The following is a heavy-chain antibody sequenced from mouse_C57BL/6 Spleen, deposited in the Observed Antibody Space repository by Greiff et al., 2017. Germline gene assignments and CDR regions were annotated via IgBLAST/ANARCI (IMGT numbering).Heavy chain of an antibody. CDR3: ARWGSSGEFDD. CDR2: ISAGDSYT. Sequence: EVMLVEPGRGLVKPGGSLKLSCAASGFTFSSYAMSWVRQTPGQRLEWVGNISAGDSYTYYPDKVKGRVTITRDNAKNNLYLQMSSLKSEDSAVYYCARWGSSGEFDDWGKGTTLTVSS. V-gene: IGHV5-4*03. J-gene: IGHJ2*01. CDR1: GFTFSSYA. D-gene: IGHD1-1*01.